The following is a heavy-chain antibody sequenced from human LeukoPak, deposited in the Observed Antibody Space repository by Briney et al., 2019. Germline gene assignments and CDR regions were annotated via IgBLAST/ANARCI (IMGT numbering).Heavy chain of an antibody. CDR1: GFTFSSYS. CDR2: ISSSSSI. Sequence: PGGSLRLSCAASGFTFSSYSMNWVRQAPGKGLEWVSYISSSSSIYYADSVKGRFTISRDNAKNSLYLQMNSLRDEDTAVYYCERVHYNTAMVDIDYWGQGTLVTVSS. CDR3: ERVHYNTAMVDIDY. V-gene: IGHV3-48*02. D-gene: IGHD5-18*01. J-gene: IGHJ4*02.